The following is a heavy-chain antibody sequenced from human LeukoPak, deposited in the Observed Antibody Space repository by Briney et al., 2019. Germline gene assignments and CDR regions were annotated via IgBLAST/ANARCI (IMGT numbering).Heavy chain of an antibody. Sequence: GGSLRLSCAASGFTVSSNYMSWVRQAPGKGLEWVSVIYSGGSTYYADSVKGRFTISRDNSKNTLYLQMNSLRAEGTAVYYCARSGIYYYDSSGSPYYFDYWGQGTLVTVSS. CDR1: GFTVSSNY. J-gene: IGHJ4*02. CDR3: ARSGIYYYDSSGSPYYFDY. V-gene: IGHV3-53*01. CDR2: IYSGGST. D-gene: IGHD3-22*01.